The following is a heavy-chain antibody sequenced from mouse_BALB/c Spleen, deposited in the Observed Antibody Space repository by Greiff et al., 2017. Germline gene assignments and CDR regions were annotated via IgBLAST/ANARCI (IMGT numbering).Heavy chain of an antibody. J-gene: IGHJ3*01. Sequence: EVKVEESGGGLVQPGGSMKLSCVASGFTFSNYWMNWVRQSPEKGLEWVAEIRLKSNNYATHYAESVKGRFTISRDDSKSSVYLQMNNLRAEDTGIYYCTRQGSFAYWGQGTLVTVSA. CDR3: TRQGSFAY. V-gene: IGHV6-6*02. CDR2: IRLKSNNYAT. CDR1: GFTFSNYW.